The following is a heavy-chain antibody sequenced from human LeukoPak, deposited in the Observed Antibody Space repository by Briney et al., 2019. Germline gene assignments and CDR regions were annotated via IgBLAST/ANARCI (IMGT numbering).Heavy chain of an antibody. J-gene: IGHJ6*03. CDR2: ISSSGSTI. CDR3: ARVGRYSYGSYYYYYYADV. V-gene: IGHV3-48*03. CDR1: GFTFSSYE. D-gene: IGHD5-18*01. Sequence: GGSLRLSCAASGFTFSSYEMNWVRQAPGKGLEWVSYISSSGSTIYYADSVKGRFTISRDNAKNSLYLQMNSLRAEDTAVYYCARVGRYSYGSYYYYYYADVWGKGTTVTISS.